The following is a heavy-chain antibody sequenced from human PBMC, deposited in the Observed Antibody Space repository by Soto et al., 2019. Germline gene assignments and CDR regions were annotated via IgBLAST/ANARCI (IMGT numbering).Heavy chain of an antibody. V-gene: IGHV3-7*01. J-gene: IGHJ4*02. Sequence: GGSLRLSCAASGFTFSSYWMTWVRQSPGKGLEWVANIKQDGTEKYFVDSVRGRFTISRDNAKNSLTLQMNSLRAEDTAVYYCARGTLWNGYQFFDYWGQGTLVTVSS. CDR2: IKQDGTEK. CDR3: ARGTLWNGYQFFDY. D-gene: IGHD3-3*01. CDR1: GFTFSSYW.